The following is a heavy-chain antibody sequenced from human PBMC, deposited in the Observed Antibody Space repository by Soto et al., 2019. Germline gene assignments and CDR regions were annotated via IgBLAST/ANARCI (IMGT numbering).Heavy chain of an antibody. D-gene: IGHD1-20*01. Sequence: QVQLQESGPGLVKPSQTLSLTCTVSGGSISSGDYYWSWIRQPPGKGLEWIGYIYYSGSTYYNPSRKSRVTISVETSKNQFSLRLCSVTAADTAVYYCARDRRYNWNPGWFDPWGQGTLVTVSS. CDR1: GGSISSGDYY. CDR3: ARDRRYNWNPGWFDP. CDR2: IYYSGST. V-gene: IGHV4-30-4*01. J-gene: IGHJ5*02.